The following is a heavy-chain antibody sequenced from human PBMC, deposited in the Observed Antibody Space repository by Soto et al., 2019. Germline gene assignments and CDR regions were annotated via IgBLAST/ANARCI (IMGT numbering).Heavy chain of an antibody. J-gene: IGHJ6*03. D-gene: IGHD3-16*01. CDR1: GFTVSSYA. CDR3: ANALRFTFTTGYYMDV. CDR2: ISGSGST. Sequence: EVQLLESGGGLVQPGGSLRLSCAASGFTVSSYAMSWVRQAPGKGLEWVSVISGSGSTYSADSVKGRFTISRDSSKNTVYLQINSLRAEDTAVYYCANALRFTFTTGYYMDVWGRGTTVTVSS. V-gene: IGHV3-23*01.